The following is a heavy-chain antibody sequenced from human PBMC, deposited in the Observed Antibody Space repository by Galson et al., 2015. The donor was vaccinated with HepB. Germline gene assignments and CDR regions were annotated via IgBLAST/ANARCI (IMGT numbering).Heavy chain of an antibody. V-gene: IGHV1-69*13. CDR1: GGTFSSYA. CDR2: IIPIFCTA. D-gene: IGHD6-6*01. CDR3: AIGSVAARQDY. J-gene: IGHJ4*02. Sequence: SVKVSCKASGGTFSSYAISWVRQAPGPGLEWMGGIIPIFCTANYAQKFQGRVTITADESTSTAYMELSSLRSEDRAVYYCAIGSVAARQDYLCQVTLVTVSS.